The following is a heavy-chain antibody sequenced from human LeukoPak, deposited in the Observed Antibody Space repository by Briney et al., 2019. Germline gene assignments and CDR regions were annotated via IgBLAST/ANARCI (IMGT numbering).Heavy chain of an antibody. CDR1: GFTFSNYG. Sequence: PGGSLRLSCAASGFTFSNYGMHWVRQGPGKGLEWVAFIKYDGRIKYYADSVKGRLTISRDNSKNALYLQMNSLRAEDTAVYYCAKVLSSTWGSFDDWGQGTLVTVSS. D-gene: IGHD6-13*01. J-gene: IGHJ4*02. CDR3: AKVLSSTWGSFDD. V-gene: IGHV3-30*02. CDR2: IKYDGRIK.